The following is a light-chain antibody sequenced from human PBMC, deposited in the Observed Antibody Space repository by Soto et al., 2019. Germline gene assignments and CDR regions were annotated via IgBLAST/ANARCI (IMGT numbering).Light chain of an antibody. CDR1: QSVSSRF. J-gene: IGKJ2*01. Sequence: EIVLTQSPGTLCLSPGERATLSCRASQSVSSRFLAWYQQKGGQAPRLLMYGASRRATGIPDRFSGSGSGTEFTLTIISLQSEDFAVYYCQQYDNWYTFGHGTNLEIK. CDR2: GAS. V-gene: IGKV3-20*01. CDR3: QQYDNWYT.